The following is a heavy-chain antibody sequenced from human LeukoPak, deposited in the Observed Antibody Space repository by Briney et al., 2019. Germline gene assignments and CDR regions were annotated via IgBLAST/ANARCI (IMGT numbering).Heavy chain of an antibody. Sequence: GRSLRLSCAASGFTFSSYGMHWVRQAPGKGLEWVALISYDGSNEYYADSLKGRFTISRDNSKHTLYLQMNSLRPEDTAVYYCAKDPRTPYGDYPNDFWGQGTLVTVSS. V-gene: IGHV3-30*18. D-gene: IGHD4-17*01. J-gene: IGHJ4*02. CDR2: ISYDGSNE. CDR1: GFTFSSYG. CDR3: AKDPRTPYGDYPNDF.